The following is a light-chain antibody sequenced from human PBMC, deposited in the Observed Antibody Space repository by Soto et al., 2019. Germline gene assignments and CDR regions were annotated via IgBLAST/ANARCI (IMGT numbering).Light chain of an antibody. V-gene: IGKV3-20*01. CDR1: QNVSSFY. CDR3: QQYGASPRT. J-gene: IGKJ1*01. Sequence: EIVLTQSPGTLSLSPGERATLSCRASQNVSSFYLAWYQQKADQAPRLLIYDASSRATGIPDRFSGSGFGTDFTFPFSRLEPEDFAVYYCQQYGASPRTFGQGTKVDIK. CDR2: DAS.